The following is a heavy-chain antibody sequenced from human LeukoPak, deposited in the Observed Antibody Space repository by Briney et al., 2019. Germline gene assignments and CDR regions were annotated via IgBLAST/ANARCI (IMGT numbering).Heavy chain of an antibody. CDR2: IIPIFGTA. Sequence: ASVKVSCKASGGTFSSYAISWVRQAPGQGLEWMGGIIPIFGTANYAQKFQGRVTITTDESTSTAYMELSSLRSEDTAVYYCARERGSSGHHFDIWGQGKMVTVSS. V-gene: IGHV1-69*05. CDR1: GGTFSSYA. D-gene: IGHD3-22*01. CDR3: ARERGSSGHHFDI. J-gene: IGHJ3*02.